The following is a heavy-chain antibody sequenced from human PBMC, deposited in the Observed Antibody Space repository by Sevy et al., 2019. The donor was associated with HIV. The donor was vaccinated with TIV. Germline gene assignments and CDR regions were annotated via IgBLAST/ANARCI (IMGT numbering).Heavy chain of an antibody. CDR2: ISYDGSNK. D-gene: IGHD3-10*01. V-gene: IGHV3-30*04. J-gene: IGHJ6*02. Sequence: GGSLRLSCAASGFTFSSYAMHWVRQAPGKGLEWVAVISYDGSNKYYADSVKGRFTISRDNSKNTLYLQMNSLRAEDTAVYYCARDALRYYGSEAGSGMDVWGQGTTVTVSS. CDR3: ARDALRYYGSEAGSGMDV. CDR1: GFTFSSYA.